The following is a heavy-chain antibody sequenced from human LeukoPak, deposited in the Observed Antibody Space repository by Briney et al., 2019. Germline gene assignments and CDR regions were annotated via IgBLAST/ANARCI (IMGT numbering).Heavy chain of an antibody. J-gene: IGHJ4*02. V-gene: IGHV3-23*01. CDR3: AKGRTLVGGSTRSYDY. D-gene: IGHD1-26*01. CDR2: ISANGGDT. CDR1: GFTFTSYS. Sequence: QAGGSLRLSCAASGFTFTSYSMSWVRQAPGKGLEWVSVISANGGDTFYADSEKGRFTISRDNYKNTLYLQMNSLRVEDTAVYYCAKGRTLVGGSTRSYDYWGQGTLVTVSS.